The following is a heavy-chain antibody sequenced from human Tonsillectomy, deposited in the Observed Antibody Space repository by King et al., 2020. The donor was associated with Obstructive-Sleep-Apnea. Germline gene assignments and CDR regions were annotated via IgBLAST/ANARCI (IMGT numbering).Heavy chain of an antibody. CDR2: IKSKTDGGTT. V-gene: IGHV3-15*01. Sequence: VQLVESGGDLVKPGGSLRLSCAASGFTFSYAWMNWVRQAPGKGLEWVGRIKSKTDGGTTDYAAPVKGRFTISRDDSKNTLYLQMNSLKIEDTAVYYWAEGLQQDYGGQGPLVTVPS. CDR3: AEGLQQDY. D-gene: IGHD1/OR15-1a*01. J-gene: IGHJ4*02. CDR1: GFTFSYAW.